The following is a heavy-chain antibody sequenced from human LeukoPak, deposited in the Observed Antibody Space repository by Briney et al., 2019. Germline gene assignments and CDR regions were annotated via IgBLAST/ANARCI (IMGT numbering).Heavy chain of an antibody. CDR2: INPNSGGT. Sequence: GASVKVSCKASGYAFTGYYMHWVRQTPGQGLEWMGWINPNSGGTNYAQKFQGRVTMTRDTSISTAYMELSRLRSDDTAVYYCARRSSGWLGFDPWGQGTLVTVSS. V-gene: IGHV1-2*02. D-gene: IGHD6-19*01. CDR3: ARRSSGWLGFDP. CDR1: GYAFTGYY. J-gene: IGHJ5*02.